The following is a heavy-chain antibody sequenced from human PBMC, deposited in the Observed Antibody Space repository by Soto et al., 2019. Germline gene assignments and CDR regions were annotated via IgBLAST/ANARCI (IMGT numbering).Heavy chain of an antibody. CDR3: ARDLSMTAFDF. Sequence: PGGSLRLSCAASGFGFSIYGMHWVRQAPGKGLEWVAIISSDGRIKNYADSVKGRFIISRDNSENTLYLEMNSLRGEDTAAYYCARDLSMTAFDFSGQGTMVTVSS. J-gene: IGHJ3*01. V-gene: IGHV3-30*03. CDR1: GFGFSIYG. CDR2: ISSDGRIK.